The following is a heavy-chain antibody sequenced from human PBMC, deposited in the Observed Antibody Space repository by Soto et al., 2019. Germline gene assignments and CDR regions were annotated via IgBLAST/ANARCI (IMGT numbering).Heavy chain of an antibody. CDR3: ARIRGVISYRFDP. D-gene: IGHD3-10*01. Sequence: SETLSLTCTVSGGSISSGDYYWSWIRQPPGKGLEWIGYIYYSGSTYYNPSLKSRVTISVDTSKNQFSLKLSSVTAADTAVYYCARIRGVISYRFDPWGQGTLVTVSS. J-gene: IGHJ5*02. V-gene: IGHV4-30-4*01. CDR2: IYYSGST. CDR1: GGSISSGDYY.